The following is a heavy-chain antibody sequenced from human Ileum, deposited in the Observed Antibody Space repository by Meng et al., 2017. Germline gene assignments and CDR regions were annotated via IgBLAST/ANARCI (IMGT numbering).Heavy chain of an antibody. CDR3: AREIAVAGSGYWFDP. J-gene: IGHJ5*02. CDR1: GGSISSNSYY. D-gene: IGHD6-19*01. CDR2: LHYSGRT. Sequence: SETLSLTCTVSGGSISSNSYYWGWIRQPPGKGLEWIGNLHYSGRTYYNPSLKSRVTISIASSKNQFSLKLSSVTAADTAVYYCAREIAVAGSGYWFDPWGQGTLVTVSS. V-gene: IGHV4-39*07.